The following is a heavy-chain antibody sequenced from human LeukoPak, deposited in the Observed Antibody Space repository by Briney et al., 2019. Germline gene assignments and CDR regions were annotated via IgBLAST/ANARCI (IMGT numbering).Heavy chain of an antibody. J-gene: IGHJ5*02. CDR3: AREAGIAAPTWFDP. V-gene: IGHV4-4*07. CDR2: IYTSGST. D-gene: IGHD6-13*01. Sequence: SETLSLTCTVSGGSISSYYWSWIRQPAGKGLEWIGRIYTSGSTNYNPSLKSRVTMSVDTSKNQFSLKRSSVTAADTAVYYCAREAGIAAPTWFDPWGQGTLVTVSS. CDR1: GGSISSYY.